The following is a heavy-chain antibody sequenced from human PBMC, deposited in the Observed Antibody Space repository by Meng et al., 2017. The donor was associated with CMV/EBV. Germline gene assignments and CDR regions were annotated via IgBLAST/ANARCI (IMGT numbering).Heavy chain of an antibody. CDR3: ARTHSGGWYGPLDI. Sequence: SETLSLTCTVSGGSISSYYWSWIRQPPGKGLEWIGYIYYSGSTNYNPSLKSRVTISVDTSKNQFSLKLSSVTAADTAVYYCARTHSGGWYGPLDIWGQGTMVTVSS. J-gene: IGHJ3*02. CDR1: GGSISSYY. D-gene: IGHD6-19*01. V-gene: IGHV4-59*01. CDR2: IYYSGST.